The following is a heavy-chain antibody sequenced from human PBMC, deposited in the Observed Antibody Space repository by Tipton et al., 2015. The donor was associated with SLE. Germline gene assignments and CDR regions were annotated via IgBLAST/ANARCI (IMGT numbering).Heavy chain of an antibody. CDR3: ARVFVGV. D-gene: IGHD3-3*01. J-gene: IGHJ6*02. CDR2: IYNTGNT. Sequence: TLSLTCTVSGVSVGSGNFFWSWIRQYPGKGLEWIGYIYNTGNTHYKPSLKSRLTISVDTSKNQFSLELSSVTAADTAVYCCARVFVGVWGQGTTVTVSS. CDR1: GVSVGSGNFF. V-gene: IGHV4-31*03.